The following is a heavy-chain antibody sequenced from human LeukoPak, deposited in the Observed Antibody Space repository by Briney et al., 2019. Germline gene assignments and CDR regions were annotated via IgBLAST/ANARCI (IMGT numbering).Heavy chain of an antibody. D-gene: IGHD3-10*01. CDR3: ASLSCSSGSGTWFYFDY. CDR2: IYYSGST. J-gene: IGHJ4*02. Sequence: KPSQTLSLTCTVSGGSISRGGYYWSWIRQHPGKGLEWIGYIYYSGSTYYNPSLKSRVTISLDTSKNQFSLKLSSVTAADPAVYFCASLSCSSGSGTWFYFDYWGQGTLVTVSS. V-gene: IGHV4-31*03. CDR1: GGSISRGGYY.